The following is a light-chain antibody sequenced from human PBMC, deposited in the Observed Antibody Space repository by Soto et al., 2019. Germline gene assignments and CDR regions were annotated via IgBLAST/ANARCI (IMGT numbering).Light chain of an antibody. CDR3: QQDYNLPQT. Sequence: EIVMTQSPATLSLSPGERATLSCRASQSVSSSYLSWYQQKPGQAPRLLIYGASTRATGIPARFSGSGSGIDFTLTISSLQPEDFAVYYCQQDYNLPQTFGQGTKVEIK. CDR1: QSVSSSY. V-gene: IGKV3D-7*01. CDR2: GAS. J-gene: IGKJ1*01.